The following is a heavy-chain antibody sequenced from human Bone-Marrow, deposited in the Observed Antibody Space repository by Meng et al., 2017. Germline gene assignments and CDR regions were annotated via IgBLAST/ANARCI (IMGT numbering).Heavy chain of an antibody. CDR2: ISSSSSYI. Sequence: GESLKISCAASGFTFSSYSMNWVRQAPGKGLECVSSISSSSSYIYYADSVKGRFTISRENAKNSMYLQMKSLRAEDTAVYYCAGDKVGVVIIGGGPQFESRPPPKTYGMDVWGQGTTVTVSS. J-gene: IGHJ6*02. CDR1: GFTFSSYS. V-gene: IGHV3-21*01. D-gene: IGHD3-3*01. CDR3: AGDKVGVVIIGGGPQFESRPPPKTYGMDV.